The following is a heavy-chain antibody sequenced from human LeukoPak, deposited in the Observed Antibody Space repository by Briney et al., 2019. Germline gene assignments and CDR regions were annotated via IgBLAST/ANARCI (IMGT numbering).Heavy chain of an antibody. CDR3: ARLEQWLTPY. J-gene: IGHJ4*02. Sequence: PGGSLRLSCAGSGFTFSDYWIDWVRQAPGKGLEWVANIKQDGSEKYYVDSVKGRFTISRDNAKNSLYLQMNSLRVEDTAVYYCARLEQWLTPYWGQGTLVTVSS. D-gene: IGHD6-19*01. CDR2: IKQDGSEK. CDR1: GFTFSDYW. V-gene: IGHV3-7*01.